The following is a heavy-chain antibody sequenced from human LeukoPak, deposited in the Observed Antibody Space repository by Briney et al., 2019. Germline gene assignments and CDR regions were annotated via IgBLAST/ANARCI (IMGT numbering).Heavy chain of an antibody. CDR2: ISDSGTTE. J-gene: IGHJ5*02. CDR1: GFSLSSFQ. V-gene: IGHV3-48*03. D-gene: IGHD2-8*01. CDR3: ARDGTTNRYNWFDP. Sequence: GGSLRLSCAASGFSLSSFQMNWVRQAPGKGLEWISYISDSGTTEYYADSVKGRFTISRDNAKNSLYLQMNSLTGEDTALYYCARDGTTNRYNWFDPWGQGTLVTVSS.